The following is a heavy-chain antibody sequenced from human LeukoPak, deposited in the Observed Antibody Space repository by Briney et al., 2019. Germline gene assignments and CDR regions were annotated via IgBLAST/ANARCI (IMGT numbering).Heavy chain of an antibody. V-gene: IGHV4-38-2*01. J-gene: IGHJ4*02. Sequence: SETLSLTCAVSAYSISSAYYWGWIRQPPGKGLEWIGSIYHSGSTYYNPSLKSRVTISVDTSKNQFSLRLTSVTAADTAVYYCARQLDHYDNIYYFDYWGQGTLVTVSS. CDR2: IYHSGST. D-gene: IGHD3-16*01. CDR3: ARQLDHYDNIYYFDY. CDR1: AYSISSAYY.